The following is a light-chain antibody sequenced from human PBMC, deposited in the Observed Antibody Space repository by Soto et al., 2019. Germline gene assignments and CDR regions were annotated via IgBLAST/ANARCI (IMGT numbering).Light chain of an antibody. CDR3: QQYKTAPLT. CDR1: QGIRDY. V-gene: IGKV1-27*01. J-gene: IGKJ4*01. CDR2: SAS. Sequence: DIQMTQSPSSLAASVGDRVTITCRASQGIRDYLVWYQQKPGQPPKPLIYSASTLDSGVPSRFSGSGSGTHFTLTISSLQAEDVATYYCQQYKTAPLTCRGGLMMEL.